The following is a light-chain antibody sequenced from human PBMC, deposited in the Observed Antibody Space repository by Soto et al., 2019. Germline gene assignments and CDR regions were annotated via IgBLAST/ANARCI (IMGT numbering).Light chain of an antibody. J-gene: IGKJ3*01. CDR3: QQCGGSPLFS. CDR2: TTS. V-gene: IGKV3-20*01. Sequence: EIVLTQSPDTLSLSPGERATLSCTASQSVTSSCLAWYQRKPGQAPRLLIHTTSTRATDIPDRFSGSGSGTDFPLTINRLDPEDFAVYYCQQCGGSPLFSFGPGTRVDI. CDR1: QSVTSSC.